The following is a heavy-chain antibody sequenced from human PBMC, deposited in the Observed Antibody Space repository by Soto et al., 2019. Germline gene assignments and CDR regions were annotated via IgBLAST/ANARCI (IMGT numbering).Heavy chain of an antibody. D-gene: IGHD3-10*01. V-gene: IGHV1-18*01. CDR1: GYTLTTYG. CDR2: ISAHNGNT. CDR3: ARDRGAGVTPRNYYYGMDV. J-gene: IGHJ6*02. Sequence: QVQLVQSGAEVKKPGASVKVSCKASGYTLTTYGISWVRQAPGQGLEWMGWISAHNGNTNYAQKLQGRVTMTTDTSTSTVYMELRSLRSDDTAVYYCARDRGAGVTPRNYYYGMDVWGQRTTVTVSS.